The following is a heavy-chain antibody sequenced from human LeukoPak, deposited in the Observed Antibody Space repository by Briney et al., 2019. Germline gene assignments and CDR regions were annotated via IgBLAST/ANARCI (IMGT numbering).Heavy chain of an antibody. J-gene: IGHJ5*02. V-gene: IGHV4-34*01. D-gene: IGHD2-21*02. CDR1: GESFSGYY. Sequence: SETLSLTCAVYGESFSGYYWSWIRQPPGKGLEWIGEINHSGSTNYNPSLKSRVTISVDTSKNQFSLKLSSVTAADTAVYYCARGYCGGDCYSSWFDPWGQGTLVTDSS. CDR3: ARGYCGGDCYSSWFDP. CDR2: INHSGST.